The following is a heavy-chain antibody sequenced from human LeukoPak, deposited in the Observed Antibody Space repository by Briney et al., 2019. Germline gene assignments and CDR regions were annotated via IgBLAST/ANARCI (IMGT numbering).Heavy chain of an antibody. CDR1: GFTFDDYA. J-gene: IGHJ4*02. CDR3: AREQRGGFGEALDY. V-gene: IGHV3-21*01. Sequence: PGRSLRLSCAASGFTFDDYAMNWVRQAPGKGLEWVSSISSSSSYIYYADSVKGRFTISRDNAKNSLYLQMNSLRAEDTAVYYCAREQRGGFGEALDYWGQGTLVTVSS. CDR2: ISSSSSYI. D-gene: IGHD3-10*01.